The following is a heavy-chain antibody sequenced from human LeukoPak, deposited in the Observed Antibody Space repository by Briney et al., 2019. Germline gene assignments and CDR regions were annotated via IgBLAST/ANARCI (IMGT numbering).Heavy chain of an antibody. J-gene: IGHJ4*02. Sequence: PGGSLRLSCAASGFTFSSYAMHWVRQVPGKGLEWVAVISYDGSNKYYADSVKGRFTISRDNSKNTLYLQMNSLRAEDTAVYYCAGREVAGTRPVDYWGQGTLVTVSS. CDR2: ISYDGSNK. CDR1: GFTFSSYA. CDR3: AGREVAGTRPVDY. V-gene: IGHV3-30-3*01. D-gene: IGHD6-19*01.